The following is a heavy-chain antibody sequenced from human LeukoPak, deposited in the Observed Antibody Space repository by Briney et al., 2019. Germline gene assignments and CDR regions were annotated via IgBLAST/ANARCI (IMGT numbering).Heavy chain of an antibody. CDR1: GFTVSSNY. V-gene: IGHV3-66*01. CDR3: ARVRSYYYGMDV. Sequence: GGSPRLSCAASGFTVSSNYMSWVRQAPGKGLEWVSVIYCGGSTYYADSVKGRFTISRDNSKNTVYLQMNSLRAEGTAVYYCARVRSYYYGMDVWGQGTTVTVSS. CDR2: IYCGGST. J-gene: IGHJ6*02.